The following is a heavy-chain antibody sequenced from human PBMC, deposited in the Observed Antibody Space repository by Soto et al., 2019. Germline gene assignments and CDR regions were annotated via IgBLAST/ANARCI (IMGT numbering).Heavy chain of an antibody. J-gene: IGHJ5*02. CDR1: GGSISRYY. D-gene: IGHD6-6*01. Sequence: SETLSLTCTVSGGSISRYYWSWIRQPAGKGLEWIGRIYTSGSTNYNPSLKSRVTMSVDTSKNQFSLKLSSVTAADTAVYYCARDKTPEYSSSSVWFDPWGQGTLVTVSS. V-gene: IGHV4-4*07. CDR2: IYTSGST. CDR3: ARDKTPEYSSSSVWFDP.